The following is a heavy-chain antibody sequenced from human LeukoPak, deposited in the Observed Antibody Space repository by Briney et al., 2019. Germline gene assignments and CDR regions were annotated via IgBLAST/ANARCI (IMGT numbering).Heavy chain of an antibody. D-gene: IGHD3-22*01. J-gene: IGHJ4*02. CDR3: ATKPVDYYDSSGYSRSQDY. CDR1: GGSFSGYY. V-gene: IGHV4-34*01. CDR2: INHSGST. Sequence: SETLSLTCAVYGGSFSGYYWRWIRQPPGKGLEWIGEINHSGSTNYNPSLKSRVTISVDTSKNQFSLKLSSVTAADTAVYYCATKPVDYYDSSGYSRSQDYWGQGTLVTVSS.